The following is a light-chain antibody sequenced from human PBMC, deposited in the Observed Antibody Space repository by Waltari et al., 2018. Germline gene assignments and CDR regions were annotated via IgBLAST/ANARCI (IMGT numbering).Light chain of an antibody. CDR3: QQYNNWPLT. V-gene: IGKV3-15*01. CDR2: GAS. Sequence: EIVMTQSPAILSVSPGERVPVSCRASQSVNSNLAWYQQKPGQAPRLLLYGASTRATDIPARFSGGGSGTEFTLTITNLQSEDFAVYKCQQYNNWPLTFGQGTRLEIK. J-gene: IGKJ5*01. CDR1: QSVNSN.